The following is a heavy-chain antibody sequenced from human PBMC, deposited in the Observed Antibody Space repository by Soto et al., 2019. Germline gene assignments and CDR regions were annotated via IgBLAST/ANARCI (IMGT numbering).Heavy chain of an antibody. Sequence: ASVKVSCKASGYTFTSYAMHWVRQAPGQRLEWMGWINAGNGNTKYSQKFQGRVTITRDTSASTAYMELSSLRSEDTAVYYCARDSIEAVAGLYNWFDPWGQGTLVTASS. J-gene: IGHJ5*02. CDR2: INAGNGNT. CDR3: ARDSIEAVAGLYNWFDP. D-gene: IGHD6-19*01. V-gene: IGHV1-3*01. CDR1: GYTFTSYA.